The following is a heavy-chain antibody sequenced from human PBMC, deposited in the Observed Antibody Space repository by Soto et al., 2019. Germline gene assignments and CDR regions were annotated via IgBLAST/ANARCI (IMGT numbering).Heavy chain of an antibody. V-gene: IGHV4-61*01. CDR2: IYYSGST. J-gene: IGHJ6*02. CDR3: ASGEDSYGYRFGVPYYYYYGMDV. CDR1: GGSVSSGSYC. Sequence: SETLSLTCTVSGGSVSSGSYCWSWIRQPPGKGLEWIGYIYYSGSTNYNPSLKSRVTISVDTSKNQFSLKLSSVTAADTAVYYCASGEDSYGYRFGVPYYYYYGMDVWGQGTTVTVSS. D-gene: IGHD5-18*01.